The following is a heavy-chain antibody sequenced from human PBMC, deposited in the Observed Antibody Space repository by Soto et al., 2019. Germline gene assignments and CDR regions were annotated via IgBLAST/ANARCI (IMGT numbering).Heavy chain of an antibody. J-gene: IGHJ6*02. CDR3: VRENYYYGMDV. Sequence: EVQLVESGGTLVQPGGSLKLSCAASGFDASVNFMTWVRQAPGKGLEWVSSINNAGTTFYTDSVKGRFTISRDDSKNTLFLQMNSLRVEDTAMYYCVRENYYYGMDVWGQGTAVTVSS. CDR2: INNAGTT. V-gene: IGHV3-66*01. CDR1: GFDASVNF.